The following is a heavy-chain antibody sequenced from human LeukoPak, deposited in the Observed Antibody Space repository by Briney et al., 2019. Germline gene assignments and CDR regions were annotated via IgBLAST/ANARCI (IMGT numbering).Heavy chain of an antibody. CDR1: GFTFSGSA. CDR2: IRSKANSYAT. Sequence: GGSLKLSCAASGFTFSGSAIHWVRQASGKGLEWVGRIRSKANSYATAYAESVKGRFTIARDDSKNTAYLQMNSLKTEDAAVYYCTRWEVGATHPFDYWGQGTLVTVSS. D-gene: IGHD1-26*01. J-gene: IGHJ4*02. V-gene: IGHV3-73*01. CDR3: TRWEVGATHPFDY.